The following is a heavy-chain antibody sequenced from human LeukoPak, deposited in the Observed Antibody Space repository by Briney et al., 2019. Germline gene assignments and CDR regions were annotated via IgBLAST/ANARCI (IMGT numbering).Heavy chain of an antibody. Sequence: TGGSLRLSCAASGFTFSTYALSWVRQPPGKGLEWVSSIVGSGGSTFYADSVKGRFSISRDSSKHTLYLQMNTLRADDTAVYYCAKDGSNDWRWGAFDVWGQGAMVTVSS. D-gene: IGHD2-15*01. V-gene: IGHV3-23*01. J-gene: IGHJ3*01. CDR1: GFTFSTYA. CDR2: IVGSGGST. CDR3: AKDGSNDWRWGAFDV.